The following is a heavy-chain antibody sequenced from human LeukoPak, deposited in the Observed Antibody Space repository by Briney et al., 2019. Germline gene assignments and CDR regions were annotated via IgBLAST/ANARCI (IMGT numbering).Heavy chain of an antibody. D-gene: IGHD1-7*01. CDR1: GYRFTDYW. V-gene: IGHV5-51*01. Sequence: GESLKISCKGSGYRFTDYWIGWVRQMPGKGLEWMGIIYPGDSDTRYSPSFRGQVTISADKSISTAHLQWSSLKASDTAMYYCARGAAGTTPDYYYFGLDVWGQGTTVRVSS. CDR3: ARGAAGTTPDYYYFGLDV. J-gene: IGHJ6*02. CDR2: IYPGDSDT.